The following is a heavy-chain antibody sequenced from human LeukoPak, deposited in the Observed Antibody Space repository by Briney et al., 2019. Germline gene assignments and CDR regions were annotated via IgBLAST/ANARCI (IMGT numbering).Heavy chain of an antibody. D-gene: IGHD2-2*01. V-gene: IGHV3-23*01. CDR3: AKDPSSDPLNRDFDY. J-gene: IGHJ4*02. Sequence: GGSLRLSCAASGFTFSSYGMSWVRQAPGKGLEWVSAISGSGGSTYYADAVKGRFTISRDNSKNTLYLQMNSLRAEDTAVYYCAKDPSSDPLNRDFDYWGQGTLVTVSS. CDR2: ISGSGGST. CDR1: GFTFSSYG.